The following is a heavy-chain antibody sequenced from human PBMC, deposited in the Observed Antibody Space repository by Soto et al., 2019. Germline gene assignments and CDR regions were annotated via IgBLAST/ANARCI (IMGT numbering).Heavy chain of an antibody. Sequence: GGSLRLSCAASGFTFSSYAMSWVRQAPGKGLEWVSVISDSGGSTYYADSVKGRFTISRDNSKNTLYLQMNSLRAEDTATYYCAKERYSDTLTGYSDYWGQGTLVTVSS. V-gene: IGHV3-23*01. CDR3: AKERYSDTLTGYSDY. D-gene: IGHD3-9*01. CDR2: ISDSGGST. CDR1: GFTFSSYA. J-gene: IGHJ4*02.